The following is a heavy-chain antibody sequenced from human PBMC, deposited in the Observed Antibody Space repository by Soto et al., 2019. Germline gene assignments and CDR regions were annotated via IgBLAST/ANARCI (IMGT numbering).Heavy chain of an antibody. CDR3: ARDPGYPSGWYCDH. J-gene: IGHJ4*02. D-gene: IGHD6-19*01. CDR2: ISTYNGNT. CDR1: RDTFTSYG. V-gene: IGHV1-18*01. Sequence: QVQLVQSGAEVKKPGASVTVSCKASRDTFTSYGVSWVRQAPGQGLEWMGWISTYNGNTNYAQKLQGRVTMTIVTSTTTVYMEWTTLRSDDTAVYYCARDPGYPSGWYCDHWGQGTLVTVSS.